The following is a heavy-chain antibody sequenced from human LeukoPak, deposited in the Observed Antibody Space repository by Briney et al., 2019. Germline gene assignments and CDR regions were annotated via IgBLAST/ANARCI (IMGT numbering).Heavy chain of an antibody. D-gene: IGHD3-3*01. CDR3: AKGAYYAD. J-gene: IGHJ4*02. CDR1: GFTFSNSG. Sequence: AGGSLRLSCAAPGFTFSNSGMNWVRQAPGKGLEWVSTISSSGDSTYYADSVKGRFTTSRDNSKNTLYLQMNSLRAEDTAVYYCAKGAYYADWGRGTLVTVSS. CDR2: ISSSGDST. V-gene: IGHV3-23*01.